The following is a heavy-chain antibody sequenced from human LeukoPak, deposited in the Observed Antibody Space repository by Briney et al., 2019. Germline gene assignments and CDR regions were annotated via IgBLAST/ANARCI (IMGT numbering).Heavy chain of an antibody. J-gene: IGHJ4*02. D-gene: IGHD2-15*01. CDR1: GFIFSSYS. Sequence: GGSLRLSCAASGFIFSSYSINWVRQAPGKGLEWVSSISSSSSYIYYADSVKGRFTISRDNAKNSLYLQMNSLRAEDTAVYYCARDPFRTSGCGYWGQGTLVTVSS. CDR2: ISSSSSYI. CDR3: ARDPFRTSGCGY. V-gene: IGHV3-21*01.